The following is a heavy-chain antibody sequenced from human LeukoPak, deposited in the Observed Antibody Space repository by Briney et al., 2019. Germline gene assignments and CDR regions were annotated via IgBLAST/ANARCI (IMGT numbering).Heavy chain of an antibody. CDR1: GGSISSYY. J-gene: IGHJ6*03. CDR3: ARRYYYDSSGYYNYYYMDV. D-gene: IGHD3-22*01. CDR2: IYYSGST. Sequence: SETLSLTCTVSGGSISSYYWSWIRQPPGKGLEWIGYIYYSGSTNYNPSLKSRVTISVDTSENQFSLKLSSVTAADTAVYYCARRYYYDSSGYYNYYYMDVWGKGTTVTVSS. V-gene: IGHV4-59*08.